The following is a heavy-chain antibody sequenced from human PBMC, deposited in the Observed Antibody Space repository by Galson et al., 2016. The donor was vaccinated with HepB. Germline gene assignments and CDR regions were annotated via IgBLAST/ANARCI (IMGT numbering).Heavy chain of an antibody. CDR1: GYTFTSYD. CDR2: ISPNSGET. J-gene: IGHJ6*02. Sequence: SVKVSCKASGYTFTSYDINWVRQATRQGLEWMGWISPNSGETEYGRNFQGRVTMTRNTSTGTAYMELISLRSEDTAAYYCARHGRHIAGGGNYDRDVWGQGTMVTVSS. D-gene: IGHD6-13*01. CDR3: ARHGRHIAGGGNYDRDV. V-gene: IGHV1-8*01.